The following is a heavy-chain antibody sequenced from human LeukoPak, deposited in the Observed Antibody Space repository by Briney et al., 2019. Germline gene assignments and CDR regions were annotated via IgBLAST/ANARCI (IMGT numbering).Heavy chain of an antibody. CDR3: ARHGGQWLVKETFDY. D-gene: IGHD6-19*01. Sequence: PSQTLSLTCTVSGGSISSGSYYWSWIRQPAGKGLEWIGRIYTSGSTNYNPSLKSRVTISVDTSKNQFSLKLSSVTAADTAVYYCARHGGQWLVKETFDYWGQGTLVTVSS. CDR2: IYTSGST. J-gene: IGHJ4*02. CDR1: GGSISSGSYY. V-gene: IGHV4-61*02.